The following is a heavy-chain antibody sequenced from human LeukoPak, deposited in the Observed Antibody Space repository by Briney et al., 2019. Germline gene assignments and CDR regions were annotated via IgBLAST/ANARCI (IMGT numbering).Heavy chain of an antibody. CDR3: ARRGGSSSRRSPIDY. CDR1: GFTFSDYW. V-gene: IGHV3-7*01. CDR2: IKQDGSEK. Sequence: GGSLRLSAAASGFTFSDYWMTWVRQAPGKGPEWVANIKQDGSEKYYMDSVRGRFTISRDNAKNSLFLQMNSLRVEDTAVYYCARRGGSSSRRSPIDYWGQGTLVTVSS. J-gene: IGHJ4*02. D-gene: IGHD6-6*01.